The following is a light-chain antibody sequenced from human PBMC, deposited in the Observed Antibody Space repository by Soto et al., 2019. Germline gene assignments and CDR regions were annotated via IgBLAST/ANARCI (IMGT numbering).Light chain of an antibody. J-gene: IGKJ1*01. V-gene: IGKV1-17*01. CDR2: AAP. CDR3: LQHNAFPVT. CDR1: QSIVTY. Sequence: DIQMTQSPSSLSASVGDRVTITCRASQSIVTYLNWYLQKPGKAPKLLIYAAPNLQSGVPSRFSGRGSETEFTLTISSLQPEDFATYYCLQHNAFPVTFGQGTKVDIK.